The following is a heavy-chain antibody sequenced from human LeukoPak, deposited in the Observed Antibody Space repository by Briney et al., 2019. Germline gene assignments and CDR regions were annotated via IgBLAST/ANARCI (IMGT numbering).Heavy chain of an antibody. D-gene: IGHD2-15*01. V-gene: IGHV3-74*01. CDR2: INSDGSST. CDR3: ARAPRCSGGSCPTYYFDY. Sequence: GGSLRLSCAASGFTFSSYWMHWVRQAPGKGLGWVSRINSDGSSTSYADSVKGRFTISRDNAKNTLYLQMNSLRAEDTAVYYCARAPRCSGGSCPTYYFDYWGQGTLVTVSS. J-gene: IGHJ4*02. CDR1: GFTFSSYW.